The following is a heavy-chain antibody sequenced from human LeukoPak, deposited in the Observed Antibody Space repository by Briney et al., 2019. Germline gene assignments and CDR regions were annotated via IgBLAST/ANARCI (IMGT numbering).Heavy chain of an antibody. CDR3: ARGGYGDYGIDY. Sequence: ASVKVSCKASGYTFTGYHMHWVRQAPGQGLEWMGWINPNNGGTDYAQKFQGRVTMTRGTSISTVYMELSRLRSDDTAVYYCARGGYGDYGIDYWGQGTLVAVSS. J-gene: IGHJ4*02. CDR2: INPNNGGT. CDR1: GYTFTGYH. D-gene: IGHD4-17*01. V-gene: IGHV1-2*02.